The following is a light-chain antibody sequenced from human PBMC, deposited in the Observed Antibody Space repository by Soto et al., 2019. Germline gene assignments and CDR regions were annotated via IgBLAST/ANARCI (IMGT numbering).Light chain of an antibody. CDR3: QQRSNWPGT. CDR2: DAS. V-gene: IGKV3-11*01. J-gene: IGKJ1*01. CDR1: QSVSSY. Sequence: EIVLTQSPGTLSLSPGERATLSCRASQSVSSYLAWYQQKPGQAPRLLIYDASNRATGIPARFSGSGSGTDFTLTISSLEPEDFAVYYCQQRSNWPGTFGQETKVDI.